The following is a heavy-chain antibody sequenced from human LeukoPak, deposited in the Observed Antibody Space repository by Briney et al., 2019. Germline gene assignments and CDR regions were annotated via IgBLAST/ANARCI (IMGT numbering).Heavy chain of an antibody. CDR3: ARDQDRAFDI. CDR2: IWYDGTNR. Sequence: GRSLRLSCTTSGFTFSTYGMHWVRQAPGKGLEWAAVIWYDGTNRYYADSVKGRFTISRDNSKNTLYLQMNSMRAEDTAVYYCARDQDRAFDIWGQGTMVTVSS. V-gene: IGHV3-33*01. CDR1: GFTFSTYG. J-gene: IGHJ3*02.